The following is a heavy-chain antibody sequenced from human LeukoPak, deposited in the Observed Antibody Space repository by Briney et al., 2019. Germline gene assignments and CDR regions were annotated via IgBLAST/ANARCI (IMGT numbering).Heavy chain of an antibody. CDR2: IIPIFGTA. J-gene: IGHJ5*02. CDR3: ARVRGSSWYRAEGWFDP. D-gene: IGHD6-13*01. CDR1: GGTFSSYA. Sequence: SVKVSCKASGGTFSSYAISWVRQAPGQGLEWMGRIIPIFGTANHAQKFQGRVTITTDESTSTAYMELSSLRSEDTAVYYCARVRGSSWYRAEGWFDPWGQGALVTVSS. V-gene: IGHV1-69*05.